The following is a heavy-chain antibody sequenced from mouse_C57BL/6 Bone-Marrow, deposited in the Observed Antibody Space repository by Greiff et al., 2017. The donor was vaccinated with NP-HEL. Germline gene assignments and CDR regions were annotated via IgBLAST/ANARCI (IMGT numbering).Heavy chain of an antibody. CDR3: ARFYGNYEGSMDY. CDR1: GYTFTDYY. Sequence: EVQLQQSGPVLVKPGASVKMSCKASGYTFTDYYMNWVKQSHGKSLEWIGVINPYNGGTSYNQKFKGKATLTVDKSSSTAYMELNSLTSEDSAVYYCARFYGNYEGSMDYWGQGTSVTVSS. J-gene: IGHJ4*01. CDR2: INPYNGGT. V-gene: IGHV1-19*01. D-gene: IGHD2-1*01.